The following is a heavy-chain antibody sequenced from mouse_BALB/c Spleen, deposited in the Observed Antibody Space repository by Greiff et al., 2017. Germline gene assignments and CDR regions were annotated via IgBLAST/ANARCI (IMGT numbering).Heavy chain of an antibody. CDR1: GYSITSGYY. CDR2: ISYDGSN. D-gene: IGHD1-1*01. Sequence: EVKLMESGPGLVKPSQSLSLTCSVTGYSITSGYYWNWIRQFPGNQLEWMGYISYDGSNNYNPSLKNRISITRDTSKNQFFLKLNSVTTEDTATYYCARDGTTGYFDYWGQGTTLTVSS. V-gene: IGHV3-6*02. CDR3: ARDGTTGYFDY. J-gene: IGHJ2*01.